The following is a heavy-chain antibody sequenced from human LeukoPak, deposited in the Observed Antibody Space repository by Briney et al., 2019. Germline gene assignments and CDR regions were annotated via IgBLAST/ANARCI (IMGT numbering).Heavy chain of an antibody. CDR2: ISGSGGST. D-gene: IGHD3-10*01. CDR3: AKDGENTMVRGVSFLDY. Sequence: GGSLRLSCAASGFTVSSNYMSWVRQAPGKGLEWVSAISGSGGSTYYADSVKGRFTISRDNSKNTLYLQMNSLRAEDTAVYYCAKDGENTMVRGVSFLDYWGQGTLVTVSS. CDR1: GFTVSSNY. V-gene: IGHV3-23*01. J-gene: IGHJ4*02.